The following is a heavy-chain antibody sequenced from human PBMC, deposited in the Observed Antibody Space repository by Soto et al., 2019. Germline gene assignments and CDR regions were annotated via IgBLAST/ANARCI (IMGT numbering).Heavy chain of an antibody. CDR1: GYAFTTYG. CDR2: ISAHNGNT. J-gene: IGHJ4*02. CDR3: ARGRYGDY. Sequence: QVHLVQSGAEVKKPGASVKVSCQGSGYAFTTYGLTWVRQAPGQGLEWMGWISAHNGNTNYAQKLQGRVTVTRDTATSTDYMELRSLRYDDTAVYDCARGRYGDYWGQGALVTVSS. V-gene: IGHV1-18*01. D-gene: IGHD1-1*01.